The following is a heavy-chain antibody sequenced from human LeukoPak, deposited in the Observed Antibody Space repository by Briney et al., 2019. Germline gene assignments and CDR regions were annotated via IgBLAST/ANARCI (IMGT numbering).Heavy chain of an antibody. CDR2: ISAYNGNT. CDR1: GYTFTSYG. D-gene: IGHD3-9*01. CDR3: ARGGYLTGSLDAFDI. Sequence: ASVKVSCKASGYTFTSYGISWVRQAPGQGLEWMGWISAYNGNTNYAQKLQGRVTMTTDTSTSTAYMGLRSLRSDDTAVYYCARGGYLTGSLDAFDIWGQGTMVTVSS. J-gene: IGHJ3*02. V-gene: IGHV1-18*04.